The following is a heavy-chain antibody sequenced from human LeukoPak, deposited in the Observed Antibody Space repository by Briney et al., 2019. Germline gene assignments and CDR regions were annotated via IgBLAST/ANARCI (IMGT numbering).Heavy chain of an antibody. V-gene: IGHV4-59*01. CDR2: FSYSGST. CDR1: GVSISTYY. D-gene: IGHD1-26*01. Sequence: SETLSLTCSVSGVSISTYYWIWIRQPPAKGLEWMGFFSYSGSTKHNPSLKSRVTMSVDTSKNQFSLKLSSVTAADTAVYYCARMYSGTSYYFDYWGQGTLVTLSS. CDR3: ARMYSGTSYYFDY. J-gene: IGHJ4*02.